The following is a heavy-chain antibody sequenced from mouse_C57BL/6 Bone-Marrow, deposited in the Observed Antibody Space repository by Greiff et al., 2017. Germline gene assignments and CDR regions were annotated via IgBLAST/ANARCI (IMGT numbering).Heavy chain of an antibody. CDR2: IHPNSGST. V-gene: IGHV1-64*01. Sequence: QVQLQQPGAELVKPGASVKLSCKASGYTFTSYWMHWVKQRPGQGLEWIGMIHPNSGSTNYNEKFKSKATLTVDKSSSTAYMQLSSLTSGDSAVYYCARSGYYLAYWGQGSLVTVSA. J-gene: IGHJ3*01. CDR1: GYTFTSYW. CDR3: ARSGYYLAY. D-gene: IGHD2-3*01.